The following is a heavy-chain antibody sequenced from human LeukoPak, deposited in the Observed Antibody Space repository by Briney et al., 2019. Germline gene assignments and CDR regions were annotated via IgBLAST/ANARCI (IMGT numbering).Heavy chain of an antibody. Sequence: SETLSPTCTVSGGSISSYYWSWIRQPPGKGLEWIGYIYYSGSTNYNPSLKSRVTMSVDTSKNQFSLKLSSVTAADTAVYYCARGPPDCSSTSCYAFDAFDIWGQGTMVTVSS. J-gene: IGHJ3*02. D-gene: IGHD2-2*01. CDR2: IYYSGST. CDR3: ARGPPDCSSTSCYAFDAFDI. V-gene: IGHV4-59*01. CDR1: GGSISSYY.